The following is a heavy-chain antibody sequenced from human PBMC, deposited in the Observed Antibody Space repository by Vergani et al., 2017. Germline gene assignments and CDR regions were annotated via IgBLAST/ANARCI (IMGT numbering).Heavy chain of an antibody. CDR1: GGSFSGYY. Sequence: QVQLQQWGAGLLKPSETLSLTCAVYGGSFSGYYWSWIRQPPGKGLEWIGEINHSGSTNYNPALKNRVTISVDTSKNQFSLKLSSVTAADTAVYYCARGSLLTNQNVDYWGQGTLVTVSS. V-gene: IGHV4-34*01. J-gene: IGHJ4*02. CDR3: ARGSLLTNQNVDY. CDR2: INHSGST. D-gene: IGHD4/OR15-4a*01.